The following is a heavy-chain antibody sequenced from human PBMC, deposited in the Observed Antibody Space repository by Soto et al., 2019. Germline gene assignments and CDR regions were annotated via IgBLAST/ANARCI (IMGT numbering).Heavy chain of an antibody. J-gene: IGHJ4*02. CDR1: GYSFSTYW. D-gene: IGHD2-21*02. CDR2: IYPADSDT. Sequence: PGESLKISCKASGYSFSTYWIGWLRQMPGEGLEWMGIIYPADSDTTYSPSFQGRVSISADRSISTAYLQWSSLKASDSTMYYCARRGVTYSFDYWGQGTQVTVSS. CDR3: ARRGVTYSFDY. V-gene: IGHV5-51*01.